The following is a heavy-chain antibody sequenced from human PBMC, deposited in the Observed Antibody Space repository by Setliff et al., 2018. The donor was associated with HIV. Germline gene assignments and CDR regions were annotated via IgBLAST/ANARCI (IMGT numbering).Heavy chain of an antibody. J-gene: IGHJ3*02. CDR2: VSHSGST. Sequence: SETLSLTCAVYGGSFSDHYWIWIRQPPGKGLEWIEEVSHSGSTNYNPSLKGRVTISVDTSKNQFSLKVSSVTAADTAVYYCARGHVVATLHYDILTGYWGGNAFNIWGQGTMVTVSS. CDR1: GGSFSDHY. D-gene: IGHD3-9*01. V-gene: IGHV4-34*01. CDR3: ARGHVVATLHYDILTGYWGGNAFNI.